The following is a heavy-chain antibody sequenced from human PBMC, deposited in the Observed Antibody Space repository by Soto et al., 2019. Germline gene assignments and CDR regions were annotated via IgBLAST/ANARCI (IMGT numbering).Heavy chain of an antibody. CDR3: ARYGSGSAYDH. V-gene: IGHV3-64*02. CDR2: ISTDGGGT. J-gene: IGHJ4*02. CDR1: GFSFTTYA. D-gene: IGHD3-10*01. Sequence: HPGGSLRLSCAASGFSFTTYAMHWVRQAPGKGLQYVAAISTDGGGTYYTDSVKGRFIISRDNSKSTLYLQMGSLRGEDMAVYYCARYGSGSAYDHWGQGT.